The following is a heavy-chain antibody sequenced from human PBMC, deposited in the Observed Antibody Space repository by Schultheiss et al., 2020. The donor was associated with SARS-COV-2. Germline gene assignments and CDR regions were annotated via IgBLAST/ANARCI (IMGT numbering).Heavy chain of an antibody. Sequence: SQTLSLTCAVYGGSFSGYYWSWIRQPPGKGLEWIGEINHSGSTNYNPSLKSRVTISVDTSKNQFSLKLSSVTAADTAVYYCARWSILIPAATWHYYYGMDVWGQGTTVTVSS. D-gene: IGHD2-2*01. V-gene: IGHV4-34*01. CDR2: INHSGST. CDR3: ARWSILIPAATWHYYYGMDV. J-gene: IGHJ6*02. CDR1: GGSFSGYY.